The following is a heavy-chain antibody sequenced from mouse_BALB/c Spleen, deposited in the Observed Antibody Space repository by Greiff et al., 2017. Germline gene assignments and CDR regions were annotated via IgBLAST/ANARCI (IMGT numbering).Heavy chain of an antibody. CDR3: NAWRGSHFDY. J-gene: IGHJ2*01. Sequence: VQLKQSGAELVRSGASVKLSCTASGFNIKDYYMHWVKQRPEQGLEWIGWIDPENGDTEYAPKFQGKATMTADTSSNTAYLQLSSLTSEDTAVYYCNAWRGSHFDYWGQGTTLTVSS. V-gene: IGHV14-4*02. CDR1: GFNIKDYY. CDR2: IDPENGDT.